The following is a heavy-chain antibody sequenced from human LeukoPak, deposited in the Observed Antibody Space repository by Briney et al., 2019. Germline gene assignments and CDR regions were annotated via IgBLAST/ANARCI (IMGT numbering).Heavy chain of an antibody. CDR2: IYYTGST. V-gene: IGHV4-39*07. D-gene: IGHD6-13*01. CDR3: GRVRAAAIPYYFDY. CDR1: GGSIRSGNYY. J-gene: IGHJ4*02. Sequence: SETLSLTCLVSGGSIRSGNYYWGWIRPPPGKGLEWYRSIYYTGSTYNTPSPKTRVTMSVATSKNHFSLNLNSVTAADTAAYYWGRVRAAAIPYYFDYWGQGTLVTVFS.